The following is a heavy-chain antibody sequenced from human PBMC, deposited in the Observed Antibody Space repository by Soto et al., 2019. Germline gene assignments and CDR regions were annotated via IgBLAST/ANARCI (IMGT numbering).Heavy chain of an antibody. D-gene: IGHD2-2*01. J-gene: IGHJ5*02. V-gene: IGHV4-59*08. Sequence: PSETLSLTCTVSGGSISSYYWSWIRQPPGKGLEWIGYIYYSGSTNYNPSLKSRVTISVDTSKNQFSLKLSSVTAADTAVYYCARHQLQVPAARFDPWGQGTLVTVSS. CDR2: IYYSGST. CDR3: ARHQLQVPAARFDP. CDR1: GGSISSYY.